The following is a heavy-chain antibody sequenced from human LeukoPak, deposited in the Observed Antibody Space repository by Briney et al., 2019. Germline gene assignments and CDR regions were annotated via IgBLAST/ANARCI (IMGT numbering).Heavy chain of an antibody. CDR1: GFTFTSYA. CDR2: ISSNGGNT. J-gene: IGHJ4*02. CDR3: AKSSYSGSYYAFDY. Sequence: SGGSLRLSCAASGFTFTSYAMSWVRQAPGKGLEWVSAISSNGGNTYYADSVRGRFTISRDNSKNTLYLQMNTLRAEDTAVYYCAKSSYSGSYYAFDYWGQGTLVTVSS. D-gene: IGHD1-26*01. V-gene: IGHV3-23*01.